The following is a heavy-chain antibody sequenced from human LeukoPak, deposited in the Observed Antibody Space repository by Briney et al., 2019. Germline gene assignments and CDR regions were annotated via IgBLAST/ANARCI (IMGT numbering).Heavy chain of an antibody. CDR2: IYTSGSP. J-gene: IGHJ4*02. CDR3: AKDPRIQPKKQHAESGDY. CDR1: GGSISSGDYY. Sequence: SQTLSLTCTVSGGSISSGDYYWSWIRQPPGKGLEWIGRIYTSGSPSYNPSLKSRVTMSVDTSKNQFSLKLSSVTAADTAVYYCAKDPRIQPKKQHAESGDYWGQGILVTVSS. V-gene: IGHV4-61*02. D-gene: IGHD6-13*01.